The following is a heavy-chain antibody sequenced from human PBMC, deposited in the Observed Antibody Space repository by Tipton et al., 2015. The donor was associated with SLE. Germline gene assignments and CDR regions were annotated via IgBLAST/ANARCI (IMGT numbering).Heavy chain of an antibody. J-gene: IGHJ3*01. CDR1: GFTFSSYW. D-gene: IGHD1-14*01. Sequence: RSLRLSCVASGFTFSSYWMSWVRQAPGKGLEWVSFTRSKAYGGTTEYAASVKGRFTISKDESNSIVYLHMNSLQIDDTALYFCTRRGSGRAFEVWGQGTMVTVSS. V-gene: IGHV3-49*04. CDR3: TRRGSGRAFEV. CDR2: TRSKAYGGTT.